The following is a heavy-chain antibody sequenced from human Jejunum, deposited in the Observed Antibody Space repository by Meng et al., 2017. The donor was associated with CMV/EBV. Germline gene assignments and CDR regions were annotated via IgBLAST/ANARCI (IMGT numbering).Heavy chain of an antibody. J-gene: IGHJ5*02. CDR3: ATQSSSWYRGWFDP. V-gene: IGHV3-30-3*01. CDR2: ISGDGNKR. Sequence: GFTFRNYPMNWVRQAPGKGLEWLAVISGDGNKRIHADSVMGRFTISRDNSKNTLYLQMNSLKADDTATYYCATQSSSWYRGWFDPWGQGALVTVSS. CDR1: GFTFRNYP. D-gene: IGHD6-13*01.